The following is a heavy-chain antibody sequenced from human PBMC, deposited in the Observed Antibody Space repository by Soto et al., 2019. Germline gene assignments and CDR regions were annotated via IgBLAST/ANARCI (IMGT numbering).Heavy chain of an antibody. CDR1: GLTLCSYA. CDR3: AKEARYYYDSSGYYRPLGY. J-gene: IGHJ4*02. Sequence: PGGSMGISCAASGLTLCSYAMSWARQAPGKGLEWVSAISGSGGSTYYADSVKGRFTISRDNSKNTLYLQMNSLRAEDTAVYYCAKEARYYYDSSGYYRPLGYWGQGTLVTVSS. CDR2: ISGSGGST. D-gene: IGHD3-22*01. V-gene: IGHV3-23*01.